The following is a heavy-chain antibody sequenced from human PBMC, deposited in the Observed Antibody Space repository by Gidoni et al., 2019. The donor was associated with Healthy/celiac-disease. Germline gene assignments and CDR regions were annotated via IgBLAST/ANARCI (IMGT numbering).Heavy chain of an antibody. D-gene: IGHD5-12*01. CDR2: ISGSGGST. CDR3: AKDGGYSGYDFYYYYGMDV. CDR1: GFTFSSYA. V-gene: IGHV3-23*04. Sequence: GQLVESGGGLVQPGGSLRLSCAASGFTFSSYAMSWVRQAPGKGLEWVSAISGSGGSTYYADSVKGRFTISRDNSKNTLYLQMNSLRAEDTAVYYCAKDGGYSGYDFYYYYGMDVWGQGTTVTVSS. J-gene: IGHJ6*02.